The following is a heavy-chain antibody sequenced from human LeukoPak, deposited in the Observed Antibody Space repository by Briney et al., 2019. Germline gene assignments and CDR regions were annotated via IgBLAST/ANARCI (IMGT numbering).Heavy chain of an antibody. CDR3: ARVNLYYYDSSGYDY. CDR1: GGSIRSSYYY. D-gene: IGHD3-22*01. J-gene: IGHJ4*02. Sequence: PSETLSLTCTVSGGSIRSSYYYWGWIRQPPGKGLEWIGSIYDSGSTYYNPSLKSRVTISVDTSKNQFSLKLSSVTAADTAVYYCARVNLYYYDSSGYDYWGQGTLVTVSS. V-gene: IGHV4-39*07. CDR2: IYDSGST.